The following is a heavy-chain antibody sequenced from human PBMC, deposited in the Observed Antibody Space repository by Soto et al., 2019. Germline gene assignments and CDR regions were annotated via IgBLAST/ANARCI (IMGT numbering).Heavy chain of an antibody. V-gene: IGHV4-59*01. CDR1: GGSLSSYY. CDR3: ARGYYDSSGYSLDP. J-gene: IGHJ5*02. Sequence: PSETLSLTCTVSGGSLSSYYWSWIRQPPGKGLEWIGYIYYTDTANYNPSLSSRVTISEDTSKNQFSLKLSSVTAADTAVYYCARGYYDSSGYSLDPWGKGTLVT. D-gene: IGHD3-22*01. CDR2: IYYTDTA.